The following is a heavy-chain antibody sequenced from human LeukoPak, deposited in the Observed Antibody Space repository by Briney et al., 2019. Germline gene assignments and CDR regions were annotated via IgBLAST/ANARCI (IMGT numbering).Heavy chain of an antibody. Sequence: GGSLRLSCAASGFTFSTFAMIWVRQPPGKGLEWVSSIFPSGGEIHYADSVRGRFTISRDNSKNTLYLQMNSLRAEDTAVYYCAKDRGSYCSSTSCYDFDYWGQGTLVTVSS. CDR2: IFPSGGEI. D-gene: IGHD2-2*01. V-gene: IGHV3-23*01. CDR3: AKDRGSYCSSTSCYDFDY. J-gene: IGHJ4*02. CDR1: GFTFSTFA.